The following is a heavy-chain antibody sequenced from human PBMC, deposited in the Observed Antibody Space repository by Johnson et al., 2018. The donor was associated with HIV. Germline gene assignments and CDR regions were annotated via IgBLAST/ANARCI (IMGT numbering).Heavy chain of an antibody. J-gene: IGHJ3*02. V-gene: IGHV3-9*01. CDR1: GFTFSSYA. CDR2: ISWNSGNI. Sequence: EVQLVESGGGVVQPGRSLRLSCAASGFTFSSYAMHWVRQAPGKGLEWVSGISWNSGNIGYADSVKGRFTISRDNAKNSLYLQLNSLRPEDTALYCCAKSRDSSAYDYDFDIWGQGTMVTVSS. D-gene: IGHD3-22*01. CDR3: AKSRDSSAYDYDFDI.